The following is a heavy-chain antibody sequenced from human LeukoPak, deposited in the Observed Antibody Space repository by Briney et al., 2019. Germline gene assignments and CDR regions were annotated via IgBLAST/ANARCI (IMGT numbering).Heavy chain of an antibody. CDR3: ARENGDYADAFDI. V-gene: IGHV3-21*01. CDR1: GFTFTNYR. Sequence: GGSLRLSCAASGFTFTNYRMTWVRQAPGKGLEWLSSISSISGYIFYADSVQGRFTISRDNATSSLYLQMNSLRAKDTAVYDCARENGDYADAFDIWGQGTMVTVSS. D-gene: IGHD4-17*01. J-gene: IGHJ3*02. CDR2: ISSISGYI.